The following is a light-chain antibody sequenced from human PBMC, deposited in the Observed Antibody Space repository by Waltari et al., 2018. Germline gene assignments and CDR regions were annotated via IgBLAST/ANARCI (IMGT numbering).Light chain of an antibody. CDR1: PSVLSTSDNKNY. CDR2: WSS. J-gene: IGKJ4*01. CDR3: QQHYGSPLT. V-gene: IGKV4-1*01. Sequence: DIVMTQSPDSLAVSLGERATINCKSSPSVLSTSDNKNYLAWYQHKPGQPPKLPISWSSTRESGLPDRFSGSGSGTEFTLTISSLQAEDVAVYYCQQHYGSPLTFGGGTKVEIK.